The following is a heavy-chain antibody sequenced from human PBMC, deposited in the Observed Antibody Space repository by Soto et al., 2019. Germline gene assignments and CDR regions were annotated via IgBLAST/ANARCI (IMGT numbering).Heavy chain of an antibody. CDR2: IHRSRGT. D-gene: IGHD6-6*01. Sequence: QVQLQQSGPGLVSPLGTLSLTCAVSGGSINPDSWWTWVRQPPGKGLEWIGEIHRSRGTNYNSSLKVRVPIAIDRSTIHFSLRLCSVTAADAAVYYWASREEARHFWGQGTLVTVYS. V-gene: IGHV4-4*02. J-gene: IGHJ4*02. CDR3: ASREEARHF. CDR1: GGSINPDSW.